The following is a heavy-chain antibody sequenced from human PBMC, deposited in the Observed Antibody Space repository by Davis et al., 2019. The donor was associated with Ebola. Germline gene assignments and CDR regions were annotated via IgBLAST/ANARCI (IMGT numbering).Heavy chain of an antibody. J-gene: IGHJ3*02. CDR1: GGSITTSNW. D-gene: IGHD4-23*01. V-gene: IGHV4-39*01. Sequence: MPSETLSLTCAVSGGSITTSNWWSWVRQPPGKGLEWIGSIYYSGSTYYNPSLKSRVPISVDTSKNQFSLKLSSVTAADTAVYYCARHQVVTTRRAAFDIWGQGTMVTVSS. CDR2: IYYSGST. CDR3: ARHQVVTTRRAAFDI.